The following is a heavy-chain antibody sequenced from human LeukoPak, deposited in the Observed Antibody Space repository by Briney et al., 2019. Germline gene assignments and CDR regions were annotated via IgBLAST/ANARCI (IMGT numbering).Heavy chain of an antibody. V-gene: IGHV4-38-2*02. Sequence: KASETLSLTCTVSGYSISSGYYWGWIRQPPGKGLEWIGNIYYSGSTYYNPSLKSRVTISVDTSKNQFSLNLTSVIAADTAVYYCGRHVVVHNHFDPWGQGILVTVSS. CDR3: GRHVVVHNHFDP. CDR2: IYYSGST. CDR1: GYSISSGYY. D-gene: IGHD1-14*01. J-gene: IGHJ5*02.